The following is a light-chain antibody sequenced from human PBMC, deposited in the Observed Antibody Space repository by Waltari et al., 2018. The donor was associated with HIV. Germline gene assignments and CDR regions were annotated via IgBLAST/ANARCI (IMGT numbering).Light chain of an antibody. Sequence: DIQMTQSPSSLSASVGDTVTIPCRATQSISTYLNYYQQEPGKATQLLIYAASNLQSGVPSWFSCSGSRTEFTVYISSLQREDVATFCCQKSYSIPLTFGGGTKVEIK. J-gene: IGKJ4*01. V-gene: IGKV1-39*01. CDR2: AAS. CDR3: QKSYSIPLT. CDR1: QSISTY.